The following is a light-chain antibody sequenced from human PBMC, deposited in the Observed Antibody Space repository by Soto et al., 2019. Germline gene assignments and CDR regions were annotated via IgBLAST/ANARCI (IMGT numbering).Light chain of an antibody. CDR3: QQYGGSPGFT. J-gene: IGKJ3*01. V-gene: IGKV3-20*01. CDR1: QTVCSTC. Sequence: EIVLTQSPGTLSFYPGERATLSCRTSQTVCSTCLAWYQQKPGQAPRLLISGASNRATGIPDRFSGSGSGTDFTLTISSLEPEDFAVYYCQQYGGSPGFTFGPGTKVDIK. CDR2: GAS.